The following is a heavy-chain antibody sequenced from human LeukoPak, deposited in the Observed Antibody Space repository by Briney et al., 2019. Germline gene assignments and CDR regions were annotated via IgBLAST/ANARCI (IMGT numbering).Heavy chain of an antibody. D-gene: IGHD1-1*01. Sequence: PSETLSLTCAVYGGSFSGYYWSWIRQPPGKGLEWIGEINHSGSTNYNPSLKSRVTISVDTSKNQFSLKLSSVTAADTAVYYCARGWNGPLIHAFDIWGQGTMVTVSS. J-gene: IGHJ3*02. CDR1: GGSFSGYY. V-gene: IGHV4-34*01. CDR3: ARGWNGPLIHAFDI. CDR2: INHSGST.